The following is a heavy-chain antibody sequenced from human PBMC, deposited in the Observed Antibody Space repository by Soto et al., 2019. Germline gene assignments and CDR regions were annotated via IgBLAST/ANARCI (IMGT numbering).Heavy chain of an antibody. CDR2: ITSSGTTV. CDR3: ARGSSNWAYYFDF. D-gene: IGHD6-13*01. Sequence: EVHLVESGGGLVQPGGSLRLSCAASGFTFSSYSLNWVRQAPGKGLEWVSYITSSGTTVYYADSVRGRFTISRDNDKNSLYLQMTSLRDDDTAVYYCARGSSNWAYYFDFWGQGTLVTVSS. V-gene: IGHV3-48*02. J-gene: IGHJ4*02. CDR1: GFTFSSYS.